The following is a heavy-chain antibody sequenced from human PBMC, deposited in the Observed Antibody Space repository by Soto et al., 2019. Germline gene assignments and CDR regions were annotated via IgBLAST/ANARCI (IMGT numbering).Heavy chain of an antibody. CDR2: LYPSDSYT. Sequence: GESLRISCKYSGFNFMNYCIGWVSQMPGKGLEWMGILYPSDSYTNYSPSFQGHVTISADKSISTAYLQWSSLKASDTAMYYCARLRDGQQGYGMDVWGQGTTVTVSS. CDR1: GFNFMNYC. V-gene: IGHV5-10-1*01. D-gene: IGHD6-13*01. CDR3: ARLRDGQQGYGMDV. J-gene: IGHJ6*02.